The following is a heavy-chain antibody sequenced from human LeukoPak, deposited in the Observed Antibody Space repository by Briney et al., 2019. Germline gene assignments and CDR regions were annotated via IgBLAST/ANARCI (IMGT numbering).Heavy chain of an antibody. CDR2: ISGSGGST. Sequence: GGSLRLSCAASGFTFSSYAMSWVRQAPGKGLEWVSAISGSGGSTYYADSVKGRFTISRDNSKNTLYLQMNSLRAEDTAVYYCAAGLYSSSWYSNWGSAFDIWGQGTMVTVSS. CDR1: GFTFSSYA. CDR3: AAGLYSSSWYSNWGSAFDI. D-gene: IGHD6-13*01. V-gene: IGHV3-23*01. J-gene: IGHJ3*02.